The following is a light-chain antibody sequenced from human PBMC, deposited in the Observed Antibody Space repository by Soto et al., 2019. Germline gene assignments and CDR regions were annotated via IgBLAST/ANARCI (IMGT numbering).Light chain of an antibody. Sequence: QSALTQPASVSGSPGQSITISCAGTRRDVGRSNLVSWYQHLPGKAPKLLIYEGTKRPSGVSNRFSGSKSGNTASLTISGLQAEDEADYFCCSYAGTSTYVFGTGTKLTVL. V-gene: IGLV2-23*01. CDR2: EGT. J-gene: IGLJ1*01. CDR3: CSYAGTSTYV. CDR1: RRDVGRSNL.